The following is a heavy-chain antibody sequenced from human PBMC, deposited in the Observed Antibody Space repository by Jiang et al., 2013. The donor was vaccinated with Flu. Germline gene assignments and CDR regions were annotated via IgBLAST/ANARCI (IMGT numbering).Heavy chain of an antibody. V-gene: IGHV1-2*02. CDR2: INPNSGGT. CDR1: GYTFTGYY. CDR3: ARDRNYYDSSGYYYGGFDP. J-gene: IGHJ5*02. Sequence: SGAEVKKPGASVKVSCKASGYTFTGYYMHWVRQAPGQGLEWMGWINPNSGGTNYAQKFQGRVTMTRDTSISTAYMELSRLRSDDTAVYYCARDRNYYDSSGYYYGGFDPWGQGTLVTVSS. D-gene: IGHD3-22*01.